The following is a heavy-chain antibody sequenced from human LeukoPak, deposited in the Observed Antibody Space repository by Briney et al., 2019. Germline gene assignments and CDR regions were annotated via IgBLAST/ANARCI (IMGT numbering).Heavy chain of an antibody. V-gene: IGHV1-8*01. CDR1: GYTFTSYD. Sequence: ASVKVSCKASGYTFTSYDINWVRQSTGQGLEWMGWMNPNSGNTGYAQKFQGRVTMTRNTSISTAYMELSSLISEDTAVYYCARATSSRDHTAGYWGQGTLVTVSS. CDR3: ARATSSRDHTAGY. D-gene: IGHD5-18*01. J-gene: IGHJ4*02. CDR2: MNPNSGNT.